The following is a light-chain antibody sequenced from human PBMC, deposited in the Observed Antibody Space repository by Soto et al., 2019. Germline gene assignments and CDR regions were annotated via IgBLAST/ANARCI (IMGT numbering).Light chain of an antibody. CDR3: SSYSTSNTRQIV. CDR1: SSDVGGYNY. J-gene: IGLJ1*01. CDR2: DVS. V-gene: IGLV2-14*03. Sequence: QSALTQPASVSGSPGQSITISCTGTSSDVGGYNYVSWYQHHPGKAPKLIIYDVSNRPSGVSIRFSGSKSDNTASLTISGLQPEDEAEYHCSSYSTSNTRQIVFGTGTKVTVL.